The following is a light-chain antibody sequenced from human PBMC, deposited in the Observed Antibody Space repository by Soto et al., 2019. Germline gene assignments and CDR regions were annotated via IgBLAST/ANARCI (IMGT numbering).Light chain of an antibody. CDR2: DDS. Sequence: SYELTQPPSVSVAPGRTARITCGGKNSRTKSVHGYQQKPGQAPVLVVCDDSDRPSGIPERFSGSNSGNTATLTISRVEAGDEADYFCQVWDSGSEHYVFGAGTKVTVL. J-gene: IGLJ1*01. CDR3: QVWDSGSEHYV. CDR1: NSRTKS. V-gene: IGLV3-21*02.